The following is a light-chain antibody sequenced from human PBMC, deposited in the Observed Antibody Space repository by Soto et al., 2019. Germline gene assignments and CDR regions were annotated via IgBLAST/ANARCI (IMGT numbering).Light chain of an antibody. Sequence: QSALTQPRSVSGSPEQSVTISCTGTSSDVGGYNYVSWYQQHPGKAPKVMIYDVSKRPSGVPDRFSGSKSGNTASLTISGLQAEDEADYYCCSYAGSYPYVFGTGTKLTVL. CDR2: DVS. J-gene: IGLJ1*01. CDR1: SSDVGGYNY. V-gene: IGLV2-11*01. CDR3: CSYAGSYPYV.